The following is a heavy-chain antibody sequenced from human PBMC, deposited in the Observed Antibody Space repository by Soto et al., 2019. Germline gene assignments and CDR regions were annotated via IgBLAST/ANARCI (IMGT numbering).Heavy chain of an antibody. D-gene: IGHD4-17*01. CDR3: ASKDYGGNSPFDY. J-gene: IGHJ4*02. CDR1: GGSISSGGXY. Sequence: QVQLQESGPGLVKPSQTLSLTCTVSGGSISSGGXYWXXXXXXXXXXLEWIGDIYYSGSTYYNPSLKSRVTISVDTSKNQFSLKLSSVTAADTAVYYCASKDYGGNSPFDYWGQGTLVTVSS. V-gene: IGHV4-31*03. CDR2: IYYSGST.